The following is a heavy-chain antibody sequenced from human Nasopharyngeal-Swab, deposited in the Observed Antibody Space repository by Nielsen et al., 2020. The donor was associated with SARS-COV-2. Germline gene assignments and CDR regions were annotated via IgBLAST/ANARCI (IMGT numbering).Heavy chain of an antibody. Sequence: SETLSLTCTVSGGSISSSSYYWGWIRQPPGKGLEWIGSTYYSGSTYYDPSLKSRVTISVDTSKNQFSLKLSSVTAADTAVYYCARLSLYSSGSVDYWGQGTLVTVSS. J-gene: IGHJ4*02. D-gene: IGHD6-19*01. CDR3: ARLSLYSSGSVDY. V-gene: IGHV4-39*01. CDR2: TYYSGST. CDR1: GGSISSSSYY.